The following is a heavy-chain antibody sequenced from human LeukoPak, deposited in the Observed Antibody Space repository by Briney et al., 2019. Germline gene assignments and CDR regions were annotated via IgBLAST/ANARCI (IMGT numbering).Heavy chain of an antibody. Sequence: SETLSLTCIVSGGSISSYYWNWIRQPPGKGLEWIGYIYYSGYTNYNPSLKSRVTISVDTSKNQFSLKLSSVTAADTAVYYCARGPGFYDYVWWSHRYTPYYFDYWGQGTLVTVSS. J-gene: IGHJ4*02. V-gene: IGHV4-59*01. CDR2: IYYSGYT. CDR3: ARGPGFYDYVWWSHRYTPYYFDY. CDR1: GGSISSYY. D-gene: IGHD3-16*02.